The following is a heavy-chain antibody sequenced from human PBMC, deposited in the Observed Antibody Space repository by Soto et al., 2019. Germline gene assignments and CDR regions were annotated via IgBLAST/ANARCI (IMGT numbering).Heavy chain of an antibody. CDR2: IYYSGST. CDR3: ARAWGSLTVSAIAV. J-gene: IGHJ4*02. V-gene: IGHV4-59*08. D-gene: IGHD2-8*01. CDR1: GGSINSYY. Sequence: PSETLSLTCPVSGGSINSYYWSWIRQPPGKGLEWIGYIYYSGSTNYNPSLKSRVTISVDTSKNQFSLKLSSVTAADTAVYYCARAWGSLTVSAIAVWGQGALVTVSS.